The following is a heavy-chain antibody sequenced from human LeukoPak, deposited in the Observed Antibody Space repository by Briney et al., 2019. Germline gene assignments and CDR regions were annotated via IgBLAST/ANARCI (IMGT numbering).Heavy chain of an antibody. CDR2: INADGSNA. CDR1: GFTFSSSW. Sequence: GGSLRLSCAASGFTFSSSWMHWVRQAPGKGLVWVSRINADGSNAIYADSVKGRFTISRDNAKNTLYLQMSSLRAEDTAVYYCAKVSRGLDYWGQGTLVTVSS. V-gene: IGHV3-74*01. D-gene: IGHD3-10*01. J-gene: IGHJ4*02. CDR3: AKVSRGLDY.